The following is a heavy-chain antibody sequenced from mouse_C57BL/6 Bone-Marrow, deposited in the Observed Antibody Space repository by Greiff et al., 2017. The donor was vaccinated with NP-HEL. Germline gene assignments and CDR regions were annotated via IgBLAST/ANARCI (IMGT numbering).Heavy chain of an antibody. J-gene: IGHJ3*01. CDR3: ARGGITTVERAWFAY. V-gene: IGHV5-9*01. CDR2: ISGGGGNT. D-gene: IGHD1-1*01. Sequence: EVQGVESGGGLVKPGGSLKLSCAASGFTFSSYTMSWVRQTPEKRLEWVATISGGGGNTYYPDSVKGRFTISRDNAKNTLYLQRSSLRSEDTALYYCARGGITTVERAWFAYWGQGTLVTVSA. CDR1: GFTFSSYT.